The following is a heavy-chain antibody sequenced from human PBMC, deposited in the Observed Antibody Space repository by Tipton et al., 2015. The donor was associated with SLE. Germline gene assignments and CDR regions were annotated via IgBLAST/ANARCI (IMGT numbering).Heavy chain of an antibody. CDR3: ARAVVRGEWSFDY. CDR2: IYSGGST. CDR1: GFTVSSNY. J-gene: IGHJ4*02. Sequence: SLRLSCAASGFTVSSNYMSWVRQAPGKGLEWVSVIYSGGSTYYADSVKGRFTISRDNSKNTLYLQMNSLRAEDTAVYYCARAVVRGEWSFDYWGQGTLVTASS. D-gene: IGHD3-10*01. V-gene: IGHV3-53*01.